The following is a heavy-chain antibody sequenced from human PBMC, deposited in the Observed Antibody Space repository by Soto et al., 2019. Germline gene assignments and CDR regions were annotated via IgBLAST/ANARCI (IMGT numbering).Heavy chain of an antibody. J-gene: IGHJ4*02. V-gene: IGHV4-39*01. CDR1: GGSISSSSYY. CDR3: AKAAYCGGDCYFD. D-gene: IGHD2-21*02. Sequence: SETLSLTCTVSGGSISSSSYYWGWIRQPPGKGLGWIGSIYYSGSTYYNPSLESRVTISVDTSKNQFSLKLSSVTAADTAVYYCAKAAYCGGDCYFDWGQGTLVTVSS. CDR2: IYYSGST.